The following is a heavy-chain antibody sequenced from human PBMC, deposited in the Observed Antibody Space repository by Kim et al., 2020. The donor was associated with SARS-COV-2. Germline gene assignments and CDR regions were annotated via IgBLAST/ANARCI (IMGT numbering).Heavy chain of an antibody. CDR3: AKLKEQQLVLIDAFDI. D-gene: IGHD6-13*01. V-gene: IGHV3-23*01. Sequence: GGSLRLSCAASGFTFSNYAMSWVRQAPGKGLEWVSGLSGSDGNTYYADSVKGRFTISRDNSKNTLYLQMNSLRAEDTAVYYCAKLKEQQLVLIDAFDIWGQGTMVTVSS. CDR1: GFTFSNYA. CDR2: LSGSDGNT. J-gene: IGHJ3*02.